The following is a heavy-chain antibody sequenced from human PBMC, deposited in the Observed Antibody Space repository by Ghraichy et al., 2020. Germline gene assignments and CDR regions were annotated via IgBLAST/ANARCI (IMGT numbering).Heavy chain of an antibody. Sequence: GGSLRLSCAASGITFSRYWMSWVRQAPGKGLEWVANIKHDGSEKYYVGSVKGRFTISRDNAKNSLYLQMNSLRAEDTALYYCAREVPSYASAFDIWGQGTMVTISS. CDR2: IKHDGSEK. CDR1: GITFSRYW. V-gene: IGHV3-7*01. D-gene: IGHD3-16*01. CDR3: AREVPSYASAFDI. J-gene: IGHJ3*02.